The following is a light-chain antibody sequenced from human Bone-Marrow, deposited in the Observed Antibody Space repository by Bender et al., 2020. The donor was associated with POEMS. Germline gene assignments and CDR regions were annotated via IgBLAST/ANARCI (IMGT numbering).Light chain of an antibody. J-gene: IGLJ3*02. CDR1: KLGHKY. CDR3: QAWDSTTFVV. Sequence: YDLNQPPSVSVSPGQTVTITCSGDKLGHKYISWYQQKPGQSPVVVIYQDTKRPSGIPERFSGSNSGNTATLTITGTQITDEADYYCQAWDSTTFVVFGGGTKLTVL. V-gene: IGLV3-1*01. CDR2: QDT.